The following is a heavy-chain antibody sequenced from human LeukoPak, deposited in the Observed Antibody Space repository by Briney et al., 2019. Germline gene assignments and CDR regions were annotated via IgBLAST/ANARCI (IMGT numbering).Heavy chain of an antibody. D-gene: IGHD3-10*01. CDR1: GFTFSSYW. CDR2: IKQDGSEK. V-gene: IGHV3-7*01. CDR3: ARERVGGGSFGELVS. J-gene: IGHJ5*02. Sequence: PGGSLRLSCAASGFTFSSYWMSWVRQAPGKGLEWVANIKQDGSEKYYVDSVKGRFTISRDNSKNTLYLQMNSLRAEDTAVYYCARERVGGGSFGELVSWGQGTLVTVSS.